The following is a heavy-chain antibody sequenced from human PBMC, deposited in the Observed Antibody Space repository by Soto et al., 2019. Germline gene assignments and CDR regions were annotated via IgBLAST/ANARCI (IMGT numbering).Heavy chain of an antibody. CDR1: GFTFSAYW. CDR3: AREKRANGYFVY. D-gene: IGHD6-25*01. V-gene: IGHV3-7*01. CDR2: IKQAGSEK. Sequence: EVQLVESGGGLVQTGGSLRLSCAASGFTFSAYWMSWVRQAPGKGLEWVANIKQAGSEKYYVDSVNGRFIISRDDAKNSLFMQVTSLRVEDTAVYYCAREKRANGYFVYWGKGTLVTVSS. J-gene: IGHJ4*02.